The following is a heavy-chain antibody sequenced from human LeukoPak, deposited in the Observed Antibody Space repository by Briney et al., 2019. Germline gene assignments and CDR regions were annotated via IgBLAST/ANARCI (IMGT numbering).Heavy chain of an antibody. V-gene: IGHV3-21*01. CDR1: GFIFSSCN. J-gene: IGHJ4*02. CDR3: ARDGIAVAGTAGTDY. CDR2: ISSSSNYI. D-gene: IGHD6-13*01. Sequence: GGSLRLSCAASGFIFSSCNMNWVRQAPGKGLEWVSSISSSSNYIYYSDSVKGRFTISRDNAKNSLYLQMNSLRAEDTAVYYCARDGIAVAGTAGTDYWGQGTPVTVSS.